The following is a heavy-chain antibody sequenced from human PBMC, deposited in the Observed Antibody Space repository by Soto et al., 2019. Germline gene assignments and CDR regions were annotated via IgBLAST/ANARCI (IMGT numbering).Heavy chain of an antibody. D-gene: IGHD3-10*01. J-gene: IGHJ4*02. CDR3: AMAAANRSYGSGRGDY. Sequence: QVQLVQSGAEVKKPGSSVKVSCKASGGTFSSYAISWVRQAPGQGLEWMGGIIPIFGTANYAQKFQGRVTIPXXEXTXPAYMELSSLGPEDPAVYYCAMAAANRSYGSGRGDYWGQGTLVTVSS. CDR1: GGTFSSYA. CDR2: IIPIFGTA. V-gene: IGHV1-69*05.